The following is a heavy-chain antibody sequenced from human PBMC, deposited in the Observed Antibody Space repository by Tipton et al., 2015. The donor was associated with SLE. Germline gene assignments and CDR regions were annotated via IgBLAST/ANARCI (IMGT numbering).Heavy chain of an antibody. D-gene: IGHD4-17*01. V-gene: IGHV1-69*01. Sequence: QSGPEVKKPGSSVKVSCKASGGTFSNFAISWARQAPGQGLEWMGGIIPSFGAANYAQKFQDRVTITADESTSTAYMEMSSLRSEDTAVYCCARLSAAVTTGDYWGRGTLVTVSS. CDR1: GGTFSNFA. J-gene: IGHJ4*02. CDR2: IIPSFGAA. CDR3: ARLSAAVTTGDY.